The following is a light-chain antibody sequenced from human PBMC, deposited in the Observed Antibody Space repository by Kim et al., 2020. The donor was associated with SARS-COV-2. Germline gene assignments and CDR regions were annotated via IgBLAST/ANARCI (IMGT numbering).Light chain of an antibody. CDR2: EVN. CDR3: SSYAGNSIV. CDR1: SNDVGGYNL. J-gene: IGLJ2*01. Sequence: SALTQPASVSGSPGQSITISCTGTSNDVGGYNLVSWYQHHPGKAPKLMIYEVNKWPSGASYRFSGSKSGNTASLTISGLQTEDEAHYYCSSYAGNSIVFGRGTQLTVL. V-gene: IGLV2-23*02.